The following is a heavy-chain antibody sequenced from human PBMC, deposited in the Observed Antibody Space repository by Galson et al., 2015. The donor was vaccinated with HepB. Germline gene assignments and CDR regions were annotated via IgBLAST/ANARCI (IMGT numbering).Heavy chain of an antibody. D-gene: IGHD4-23*01. CDR3: ARMTEKNSFDH. CDR1: GYTFTSYY. CDR2: INPSGGST. J-gene: IGHJ5*02. Sequence: SVKVSCKASGYTFTSYYIHWVRQAPGQGLEWMGIINPSGGSTKYAQKLQGRVTMTRDTSTSTVYMELSSLRSEDTAVYYCARMTEKNSFDHWGQGTLVTVSS. V-gene: IGHV1-46*04.